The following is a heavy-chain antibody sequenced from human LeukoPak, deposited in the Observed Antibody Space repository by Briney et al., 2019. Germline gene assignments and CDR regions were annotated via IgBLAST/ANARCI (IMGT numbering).Heavy chain of an antibody. CDR2: ISWNSGSI. CDR3: AKTKPTHDAFDI. J-gene: IGHJ3*02. Sequence: GGSLRLSCAASGFTFDDYAMHWVRQAPGKGLEWVSGISWNSGSIGYADSVKGRFTISRDNAKNSLYLQMNSLRAEDMALYYCAKTKPTHDAFDIWGQGTMVTVSS. CDR1: GFTFDDYA. V-gene: IGHV3-9*03.